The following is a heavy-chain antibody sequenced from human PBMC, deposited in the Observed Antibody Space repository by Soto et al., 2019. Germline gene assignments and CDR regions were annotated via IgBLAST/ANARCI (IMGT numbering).Heavy chain of an antibody. CDR3: ARVGWESSGWSPCGLDV. CDR1: GGTFSSYA. Sequence: QVQVVQSGAEVKRPGSSVKVSCKASGGTFSSYAINWVRQAPGQGPEWMGGIIPIFGTLNYAQKFQGRVTITADESTSTAYMELSSLRSDDTAVYYCARVGWESSGWSPCGLDVWGQGTTVTVSS. J-gene: IGHJ6*02. CDR2: IIPIFGTL. D-gene: IGHD6-19*01. V-gene: IGHV1-69*01.